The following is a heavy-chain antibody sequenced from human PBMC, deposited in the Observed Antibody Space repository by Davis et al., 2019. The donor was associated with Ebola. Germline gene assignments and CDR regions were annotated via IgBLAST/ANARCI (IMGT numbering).Heavy chain of an antibody. Sequence: GGSLRLSCAASGFTFSSYSMSWVRQAPGKGLEWVANIKQDGSEKYYVDSVKGRFTISRDNAKNSLYLQMNSLRAEDTAVYYCARESGGGSDAQTIQLWLAFDYWGQGTLVTVSS. J-gene: IGHJ4*02. V-gene: IGHV3-7*03. CDR1: GFTFSSYS. D-gene: IGHD5-18*01. CDR3: ARESGGGSDAQTIQLWLAFDY. CDR2: IKQDGSEK.